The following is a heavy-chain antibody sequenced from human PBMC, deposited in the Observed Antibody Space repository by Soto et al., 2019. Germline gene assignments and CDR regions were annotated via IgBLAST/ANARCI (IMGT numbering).Heavy chain of an antibody. V-gene: IGHV5-10-1*01. J-gene: IGHJ4*02. CDR2: IDRSQSYF. CDR3: AVCRSSWFGDGSLDY. CDR1: GYSLRTHW. D-gene: IGHD6-13*01. Sequence: PGESLKISCEGSGYSLRTHWINWVRQMPGKGLEWMGRIDRSQSYFNYNPSYQGHVTISADKSTGKAYLQWNSLAASDTAIYYCAVCRSSWFGDGSLDYWGPGTPVTVSS.